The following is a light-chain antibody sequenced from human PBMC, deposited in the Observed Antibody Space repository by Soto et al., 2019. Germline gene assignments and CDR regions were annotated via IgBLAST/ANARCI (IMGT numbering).Light chain of an antibody. V-gene: IGKV3-11*01. CDR2: DAS. Sequence: EIVLTQSPATLSLSPGERATLSCRASQSVSSYLAWYQQKPGQAPRLLIYDASNRATGIPARFSGSGSGTDFTLTISSLELEDFAVYYCQHRGFGPGTKVDIK. CDR3: QHRG. J-gene: IGKJ3*01. CDR1: QSVSSY.